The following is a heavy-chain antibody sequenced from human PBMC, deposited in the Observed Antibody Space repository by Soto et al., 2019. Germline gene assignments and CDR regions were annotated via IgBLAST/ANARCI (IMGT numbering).Heavy chain of an antibody. V-gene: IGHV1-69*13. D-gene: IGHD3-10*01. CDR1: WGTITKNA. CDR2: IIPIFGTA. CDR3: VSSYGSGYRAFDY. J-gene: IGHJ4*02. Sequence: GASVKGFCKASWGTITKNAISWGRQAPGQGLEWMGGIIPIFGTANYARKFQGRVTITADESTSTAYMELSSLRSEDTAIYYCVSSYGSGYRAFDYWSQGALVPVSA.